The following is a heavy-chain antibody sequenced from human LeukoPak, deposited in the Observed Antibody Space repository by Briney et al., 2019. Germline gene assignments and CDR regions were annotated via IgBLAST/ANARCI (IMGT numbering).Heavy chain of an antibody. Sequence: SETLSLTCTVSGDSITAYYWNWVRQPPGKGLEWIGYIYYSGSTYYNPSLKSRVIISVDTSKNQFSLNLNSVTAADTAVYYCAREMDAHPRIVVWGQGTLVTVSS. J-gene: IGHJ1*01. CDR1: GDSITAYY. CDR2: IYYSGST. CDR3: AREMDAHPRIVV. D-gene: IGHD2-21*01. V-gene: IGHV4-59*12.